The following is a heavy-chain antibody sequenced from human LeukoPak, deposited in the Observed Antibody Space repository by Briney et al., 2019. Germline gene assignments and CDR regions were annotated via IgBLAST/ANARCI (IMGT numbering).Heavy chain of an antibody. CDR1: GFTFDDYA. Sequence: GGSPRLSCAASGFTFDDYAMHWARQAPGKGLEWVSGISWNSGSIGYADSVKGRFTISRDNAKNSLYLQMNSLRAEDTALYYCAKSLSPIAVAGPSDYWGQGTLVTVSS. CDR2: ISWNSGSI. J-gene: IGHJ4*02. CDR3: AKSLSPIAVAGPSDY. D-gene: IGHD6-19*01. V-gene: IGHV3-9*01.